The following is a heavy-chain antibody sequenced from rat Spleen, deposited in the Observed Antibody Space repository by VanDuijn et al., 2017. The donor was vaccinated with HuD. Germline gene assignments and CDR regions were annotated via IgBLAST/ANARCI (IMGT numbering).Heavy chain of an antibody. D-gene: IGHD1-12*03. J-gene: IGHJ3*01. CDR2: IKAKSNNYAT. V-gene: IGHV6-8*01. CDR3: TWDYDGYSPLAY. CDR1: GFTFSNAW. Sequence: EVQLVETGGSLVQPGKSLKLTCATSGFTFSNAWMHWVRQSPEKQLEWVAQIKAKSNNYATYYAESVKGRFTISRDDSKSSVYLQMNNLKEEDTAIYYCTWDYDGYSPLAYWGQGTLVTVSS.